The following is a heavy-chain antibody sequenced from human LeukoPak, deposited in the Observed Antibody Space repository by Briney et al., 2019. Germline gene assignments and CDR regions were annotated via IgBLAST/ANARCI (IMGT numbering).Heavy chain of an antibody. CDR3: VAGTEFDP. J-gene: IGHJ5*02. V-gene: IGHV3-49*04. CDR2: IRSKAYGGTT. D-gene: IGHD6-19*01. CDR1: GFTFGDYA. Sequence: GGSLRLSCTASGFTFGDYAMSWVRQAPGKGLEWVGFIRSKAYGGTTEYAASVKGRFTISRDDSKSIAYLQMNSLKTEDTAVYYAVAGTEFDPWGQGTLVTVSS.